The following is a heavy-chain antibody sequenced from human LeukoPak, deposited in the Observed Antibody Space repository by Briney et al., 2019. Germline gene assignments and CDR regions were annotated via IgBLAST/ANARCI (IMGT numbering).Heavy chain of an antibody. Sequence: GGSLRLSCAASGFTFSSYGMSWVRQGPGKGLEWVSAISGSGDSTFYADSVKVRFIISRNNSGSTLYLQMNSLRADDTAVYSFTSHNGSGSDNWLNPWGKGTLVTAPS. CDR3: TSHNGSGSDNWLNP. CDR2: ISGSGDST. V-gene: IGHV3-23*01. CDR1: GFTFSSYG. J-gene: IGHJ5*02. D-gene: IGHD3-10*01.